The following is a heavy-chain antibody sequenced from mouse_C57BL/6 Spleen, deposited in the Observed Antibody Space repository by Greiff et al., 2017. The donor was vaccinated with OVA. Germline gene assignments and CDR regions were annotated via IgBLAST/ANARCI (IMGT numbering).Heavy chain of an antibody. J-gene: IGHJ1*03. CDR3: AGLGYYGSGYAWYLDD. Sequence: EVQGVESGGGLVKPGGSLKLSCAASGFTFSSYAMSWVRQTPEKRLEWVATISDGGSYTYYPDNVKGRFTISRDNAKNNLYLQMSHLKPKDTAMYYCAGLGYYGSGYAWYLDDWGKGTTVTVSA. D-gene: IGHD1-1*01. V-gene: IGHV5-4*01. CDR2: ISDGGSYT. CDR1: GFTFSSYA.